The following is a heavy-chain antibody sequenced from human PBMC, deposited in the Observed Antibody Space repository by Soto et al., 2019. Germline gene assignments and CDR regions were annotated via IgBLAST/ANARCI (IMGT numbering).Heavy chain of an antibody. Sequence: GGSLRLSCAASGFTFSSYWMHWVRQAPGKGLVWVSRINSDGSSTSYADSVKGRFTISRDNAKNTLYLQMNSLRAEDTAVYYCARGDPSAGSGSYPRGYYYYGMDVWGQGTTVTVSS. CDR3: ARGDPSAGSGSYPRGYYYYGMDV. CDR2: INSDGSST. CDR1: GFTFSSYW. V-gene: IGHV3-74*01. D-gene: IGHD3-10*01. J-gene: IGHJ6*02.